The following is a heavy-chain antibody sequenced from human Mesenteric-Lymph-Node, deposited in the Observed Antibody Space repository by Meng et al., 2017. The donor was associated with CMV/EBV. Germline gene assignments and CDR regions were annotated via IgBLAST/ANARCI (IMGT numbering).Heavy chain of an antibody. D-gene: IGHD4-11*01. CDR2: IIPIFGTA. CDR3: ALGTTVTNYYYGMDV. J-gene: IGHJ6*02. V-gene: IGHV1-69*06. Sequence: SVKVSCKASGGTFSSYAISWVRQAPGQGLEWMGGIIPIFGTANYAQKFQGRVTMTEDTSTDTAYMELSSLRSEDTAVYYCALGTTVTNYYYGMDVWGQGTTVTVSS. CDR1: GGTFSSYA.